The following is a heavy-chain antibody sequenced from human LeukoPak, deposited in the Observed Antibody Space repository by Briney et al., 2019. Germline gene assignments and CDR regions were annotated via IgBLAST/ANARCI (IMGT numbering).Heavy chain of an antibody. CDR2: ISSSSSTI. V-gene: IGHV3-48*01. D-gene: IGHD4-11*01. CDR3: ASDPLTVTTKAYYFDY. CDR1: GFTFSSYS. Sequence: GGSLRLSCAASGFTFSSYSMNWVRQAPGKGLEWVSYISSSSSTIYYADSVKGRFTISRDNAKNSLYLQMNSLRAEDTAVYYCASDPLTVTTKAYYFDYWGQGTLVTVSS. J-gene: IGHJ4*02.